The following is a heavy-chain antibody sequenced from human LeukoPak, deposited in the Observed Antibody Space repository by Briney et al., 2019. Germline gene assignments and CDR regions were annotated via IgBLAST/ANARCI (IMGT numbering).Heavy chain of an antibody. Sequence: PGGSLRLSCAASGFTFSSYWMSWVRQAPGKGLEWVANIKQDGSEKYCVDSVKGRFTISRDNAKNSVYLQMDSLRAEDTAVYYCARGPTYGQAFDYWGQGTLVSVSS. D-gene: IGHD3-10*01. CDR1: GFTFSSYW. CDR2: IKQDGSEK. V-gene: IGHV3-7*01. CDR3: ARGPTYGQAFDY. J-gene: IGHJ4*02.